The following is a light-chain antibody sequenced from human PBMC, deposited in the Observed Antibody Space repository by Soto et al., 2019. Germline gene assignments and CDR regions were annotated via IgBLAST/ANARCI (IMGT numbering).Light chain of an antibody. CDR1: RSLVHSDGNTY. J-gene: IGKJ2*01. Sequence: DVVMTQSPLSLPVTLGQPASISCRSSRSLVHSDGNTYLNWCQQRQGQSPRRLIYKVSNRDSGVPDRFIGSGSGSNFTLKISRVEAEDVGVYYCMQGTHWPPYTFGEGTKLEIK. CDR2: KVS. CDR3: MQGTHWPPYT. V-gene: IGKV2-30*02.